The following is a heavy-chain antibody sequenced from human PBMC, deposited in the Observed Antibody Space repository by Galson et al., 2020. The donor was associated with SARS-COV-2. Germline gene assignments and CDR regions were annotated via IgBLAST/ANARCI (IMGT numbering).Heavy chain of an antibody. CDR1: GFTTTYW. CDR3: AREMGWYIDL. CDR2: IRQDGSEK. Sequence: GGSLRLSCAASGFTTTYWICWFRQAPGTGLEWVAYIRQDGSEKNYIDSVNRRFTISRENAKNSLYLQMNSLTVEDTAVYYCAREMGWYIDLWSRGTLVTVST. V-gene: IGHV3-7*03. J-gene: IGHJ2*01.